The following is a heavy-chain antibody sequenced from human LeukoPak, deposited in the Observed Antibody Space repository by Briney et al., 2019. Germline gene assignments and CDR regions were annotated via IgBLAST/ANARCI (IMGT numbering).Heavy chain of an antibody. D-gene: IGHD6-13*01. CDR3: AADWAGGSRYGLDY. CDR1: GFTFTSSA. V-gene: IGHV1-58*01. J-gene: IGHJ4*02. CDR2: IVVGSGNT. Sequence: SVKVSCKASGFTFTSSAVQWVRQARGQRLEWIGWIVVGSGNTNYAQKFQERVTITRDMSTSTAYMELSSLRSEDTAVYYCAADWAGGSRYGLDYWGQGTLVTVSS.